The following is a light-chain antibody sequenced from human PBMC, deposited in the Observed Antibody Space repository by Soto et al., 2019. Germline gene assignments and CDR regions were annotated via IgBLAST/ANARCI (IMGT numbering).Light chain of an antibody. CDR3: QQYGSAPWT. Sequence: EIVLTQSPGTLSLSPGERATLSCRASQSVGSSHLAWYQQKPGQAPSLLMYGASSRATGIPDRFSGSGSRTDFTLTISRLEPEDFAVYYCQQYGSAPWTFGQGTKVDIK. CDR2: GAS. CDR1: QSVGSSH. V-gene: IGKV3-20*01. J-gene: IGKJ1*01.